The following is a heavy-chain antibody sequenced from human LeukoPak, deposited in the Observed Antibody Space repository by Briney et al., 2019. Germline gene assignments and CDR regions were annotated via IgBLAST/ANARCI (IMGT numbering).Heavy chain of an antibody. Sequence: SETLSLTCTVSGGSISSYYWSWIRQPPGKGLEWIGYIYYSGSTYYNPSLKSRVTISVDMSQNQFSLKMTSVTAADTAVYYCARKGEHIYDSGNLWPAWVDLWGQGTLVTVSS. V-gene: IGHV4-59*01. J-gene: IGHJ5*02. D-gene: IGHD3-10*01. CDR2: IYYSGST. CDR3: ARKGEHIYDSGNLWPAWVDL. CDR1: GGSISSYY.